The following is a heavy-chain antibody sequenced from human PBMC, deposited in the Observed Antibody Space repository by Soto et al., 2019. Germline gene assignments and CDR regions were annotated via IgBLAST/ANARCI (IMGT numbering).Heavy chain of an antibody. CDR2: IFYSGAT. J-gene: IGHJ4*02. D-gene: IGHD3-9*01. CDR1: GGSISNSDYY. V-gene: IGHV4-30-4*01. CDR3: ARGLPGGILTGYYFDY. Sequence: SETLSLTCTVSGGSISNSDYYWSWIRQPPGKGLEWIGYIFYSGATYYNPSLKSRLTISVDTSKNQISLKLHSVTAADTAVYYCARGLPGGILTGYYFDYWGQGTLVTVSS.